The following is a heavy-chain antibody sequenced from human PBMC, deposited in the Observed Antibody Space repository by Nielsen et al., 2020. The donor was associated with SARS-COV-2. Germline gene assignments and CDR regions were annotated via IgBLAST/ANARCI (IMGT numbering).Heavy chain of an antibody. J-gene: IGHJ6*02. D-gene: IGHD3-16*01. CDR2: IWYDGSNK. V-gene: IGHV3-33*08. CDR1: GFTFDDYA. CDR3: ARRPWGPLYYYGMDV. Sequence: GESLKISCAASGFTFDDYAMHRVPPAPGKGLEWVAGIWYDGSNKYYADSVKGRFTISRDNSKNTLYLQMNSLRAEDTAVYYCARRPWGPLYYYGMDVWGQGTTVTVSS.